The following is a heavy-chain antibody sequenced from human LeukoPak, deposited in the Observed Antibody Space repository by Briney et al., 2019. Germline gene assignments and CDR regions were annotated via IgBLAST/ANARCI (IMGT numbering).Heavy chain of an antibody. Sequence: SETLSLTCAVYGGSFSGYYWSWIRQPPGKGLEWIGEINHSGSTNYNPSLKSRVTISVDTSKNQFSLKLSSVTAADTAVYYCARVGGPYFDYWGQGTLVTVSS. D-gene: IGHD3-10*01. CDR3: ARVGGPYFDY. V-gene: IGHV4-34*01. CDR2: INHSGST. J-gene: IGHJ4*02. CDR1: GGSFSGYY.